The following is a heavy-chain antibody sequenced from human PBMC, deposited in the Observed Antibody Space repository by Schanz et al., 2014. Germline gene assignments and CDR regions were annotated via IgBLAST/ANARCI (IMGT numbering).Heavy chain of an antibody. V-gene: IGHV1-2*02. CDR2: INPNSGAT. D-gene: IGHD5-12*01. J-gene: IGHJ4*02. Sequence: QVQVEQSGPEVKKPGASVTVSCQASGYTFSFTSYNVHWVRQAPGQGLEWLGWINPNSGATSSAQKFQGRVTMTRDTSSSTVYMQLSSLTSDDTAIYYCARVTTGYDSWGQGTLVTVSS. CDR3: ARVTTGYDS. CDR1: GYTFSFTSYN.